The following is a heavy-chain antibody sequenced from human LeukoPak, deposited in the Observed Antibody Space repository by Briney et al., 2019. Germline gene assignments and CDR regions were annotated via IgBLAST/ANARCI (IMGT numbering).Heavy chain of an antibody. CDR3: ARDGGNSYPNDAFDI. J-gene: IGHJ3*02. V-gene: IGHV3-30*03. CDR2: ISYDGSNK. Sequence: GRSLRLSCAASGFTFSSYGMHWVRQAPGKGLEWVAVISYDGSNKYYADSVKGRFTISRDNSKNTLYLQMNSLRAEDTAVYYCARDGGNSYPNDAFDIWGQGTMVTVSS. CDR1: GFTFSSYG. D-gene: IGHD4-23*01.